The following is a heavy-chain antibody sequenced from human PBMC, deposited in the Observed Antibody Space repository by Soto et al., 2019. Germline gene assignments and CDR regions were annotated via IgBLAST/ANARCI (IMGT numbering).Heavy chain of an antibody. CDR2: INSDGSRT. Sequence: EVQLVESGGGLGHPGGSLRLSCAASGFTFSNYWMLWVRQPPGKGLVWVSRINSDGSRTSYADSVKGRFTISRDNAKNTVYLQMNSLRAEDTAVYYCARDKVSISWFDPWGQGTLVNVSS. J-gene: IGHJ5*02. D-gene: IGHD5-12*01. CDR1: GFTFSNYW. V-gene: IGHV3-74*01. CDR3: ARDKVSISWFDP.